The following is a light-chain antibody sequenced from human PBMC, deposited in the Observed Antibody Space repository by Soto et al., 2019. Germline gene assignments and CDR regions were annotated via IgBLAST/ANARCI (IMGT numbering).Light chain of an antibody. Sequence: EIVMTQSPATLSVSPGERVTLSCRARQSVGSNLAWYQQKPGQAPRLLIYGAPTRATGIPARFSGSGSETEFTLTISSLQAEDSAVYFCQQYNNWPTWTFGQGTKVEIK. CDR3: QQYNNWPTWT. V-gene: IGKV3-15*01. CDR1: QSVGSN. J-gene: IGKJ1*01. CDR2: GAP.